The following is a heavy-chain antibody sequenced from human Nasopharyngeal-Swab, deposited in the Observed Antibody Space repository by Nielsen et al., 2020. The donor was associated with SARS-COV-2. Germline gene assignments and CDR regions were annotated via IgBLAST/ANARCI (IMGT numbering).Heavy chain of an antibody. CDR1: VFSFSSYW. CDR2: IDTVARIT. D-gene: IGHD3-16*01. Sequence: GVTLRLSCAASVFSFSSYWLHWVRCAPVKGLEWVSRIDTVARITDYADSVKGRFTIFSDNARNTLYLQMNRLRAEDTAVYFCASDLGGIGPFWGQGALVTVSS. V-gene: IGHV3-74*01. J-gene: IGHJ4*01. CDR3: ASDLGGIGPF.